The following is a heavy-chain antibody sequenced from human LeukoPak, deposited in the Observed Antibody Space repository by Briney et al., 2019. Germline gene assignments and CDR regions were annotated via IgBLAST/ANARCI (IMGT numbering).Heavy chain of an antibody. CDR3: ARRLVEYQYMDV. Sequence: SGGSLRLSCAASGFTFSSYAMSWVRQGPGKGLEWVSTISGNGGSPYYPDSVKGRFTISRDNSKNTLYLQMNSLRAEDTAVYYCARRLVEYQYMDVWGKGTTVTVSS. J-gene: IGHJ6*03. CDR2: ISGNGGSP. D-gene: IGHD2-2*01. CDR1: GFTFSSYA. V-gene: IGHV3-23*01.